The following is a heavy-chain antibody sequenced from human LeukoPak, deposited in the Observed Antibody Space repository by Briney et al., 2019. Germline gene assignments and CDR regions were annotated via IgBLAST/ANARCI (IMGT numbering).Heavy chain of an antibody. Sequence: GESLKISCQVSGYSFTNYWIGWVRQMPGKVLEWMGIIYPGDSDTRYSPSFQGQVTISADKSISTAYLQWSSLKASDTAMYYCARRIAATGRGYFDYWGQGTLVTVSS. CDR3: ARRIAATGRGYFDY. CDR2: IYPGDSDT. D-gene: IGHD6-13*01. J-gene: IGHJ4*02. CDR1: GYSFTNYW. V-gene: IGHV5-51*01.